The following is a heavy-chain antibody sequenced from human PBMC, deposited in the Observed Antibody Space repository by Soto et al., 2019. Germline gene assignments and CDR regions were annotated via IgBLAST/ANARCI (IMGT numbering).Heavy chain of an antibody. J-gene: IGHJ6*02. Sequence: SETLSLTCTVSGGSISSGGYYWSWIRQHPGKGLEWIGYIYYSGSTNYNPSLKSRITISVDTSKNQFSLKLSSVTAADTAVYYCARAKITPGYYYSGMDVWGQGTTVTVSS. CDR2: IYYSGST. CDR1: GGSISSGGYY. CDR3: ARAKITPGYYYSGMDV. D-gene: IGHD1-20*01. V-gene: IGHV4-31*03.